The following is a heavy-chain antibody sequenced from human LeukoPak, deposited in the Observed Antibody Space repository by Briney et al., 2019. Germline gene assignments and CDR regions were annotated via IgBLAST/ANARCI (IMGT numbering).Heavy chain of an antibody. Sequence: GGSRRLSGAASGFTFSSYSMNWVRQAAGEWRGWVASIISSSSYIYYADSVKGRFTISRDNAKNSLYLQMNSLRAEDTAVYYCARDKHITTVTTGGLDYWGQGTLVTVSS. CDR2: IISSSSYI. CDR1: GFTFSSYS. V-gene: IGHV3-21*01. CDR3: ARDKHITTVTTGGLDY. D-gene: IGHD4-17*01. J-gene: IGHJ4*02.